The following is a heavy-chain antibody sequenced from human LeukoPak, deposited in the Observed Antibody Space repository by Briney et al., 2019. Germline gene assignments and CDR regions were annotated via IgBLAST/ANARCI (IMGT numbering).Heavy chain of an antibody. D-gene: IGHD1-26*01. CDR2: ISAYSGNT. Sequence: ASVKVSCKTSGYTFTSYGISWVRQAPGQGLEWMGWISAYSGNTNYAQKVQGRVTMTTDTSTSTAYMELRSLTSDDAAVYYCARDTWELLRPDYWGQGTLVTVSS. J-gene: IGHJ4*02. CDR3: ARDTWELLRPDY. CDR1: GYTFTSYG. V-gene: IGHV1-18*01.